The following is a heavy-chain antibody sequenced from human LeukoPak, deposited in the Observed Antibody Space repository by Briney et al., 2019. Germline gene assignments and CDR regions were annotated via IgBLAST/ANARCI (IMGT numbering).Heavy chain of an antibody. J-gene: IGHJ4*02. CDR1: GFTFSSYV. Sequence: GGSLRLSCAASGFTFSSYVMSWVRQAPGKGLEWVSCISGRGESTHFADSAKGLFTISRDNSKNTLSLQMNSLRAEDTAIYYCAALGVGGYWGQGTLVTVSS. CDR2: ISGRGEST. D-gene: IGHD3-16*01. V-gene: IGHV3-23*01. CDR3: AALGVGGY.